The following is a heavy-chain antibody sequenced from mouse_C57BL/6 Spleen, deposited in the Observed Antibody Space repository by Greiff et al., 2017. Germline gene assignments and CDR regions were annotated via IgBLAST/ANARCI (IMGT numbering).Heavy chain of an antibody. CDR2: IDPENGDT. D-gene: IGHD1-1*01. J-gene: IGHJ2*01. CDR1: GFNIKDDY. CDR3: TPRATVVPYYFDY. V-gene: IGHV14-4*01. Sequence: EVQLQQSGAELVRPGASVKLSCTASGFNIKDDYMHWVKQRPEQGLEWIGWIDPENGDTEYASKFQGKATITADTSSNTAYLQLSSLTSEDTAVYYCTPRATVVPYYFDYWGQGTTLTVSS.